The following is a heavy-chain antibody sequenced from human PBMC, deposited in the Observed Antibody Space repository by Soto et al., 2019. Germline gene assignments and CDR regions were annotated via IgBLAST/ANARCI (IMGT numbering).Heavy chain of an antibody. CDR2: ISPHTGGT. D-gene: IGHD3-3*01. J-gene: IGHJ6*02. V-gene: IGHV1-2*02. CDR1: GYTFNRYY. CDR3: ARDLNNYDFWSGYRRIYYYYYGMDV. Sequence: GASVKVSCKASGYTFNRYYMHWVRQAPGPGLEWMGWISPHTGGTTYAQKFQGRVTMTRDTSTSTAYMELRSLRSDDTAVYYCARDLNNYDFWSGYRRIYYYYYGMDVWGQGTTVTVSS.